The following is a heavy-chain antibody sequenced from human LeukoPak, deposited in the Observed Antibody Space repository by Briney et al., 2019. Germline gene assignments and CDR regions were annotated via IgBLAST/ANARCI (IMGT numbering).Heavy chain of an antibody. CDR2: ISGSGGST. Sequence: GGSLRLSCAASGFTFSSYAMSWVRQAPGKGLEWVSAISGSGGSTYYADSVKGRFTISRDNSKNTLYLQMDSLRAEDTAVYYCAKVVLGGSGYYTFDYWGQGTLVTVSS. CDR1: GFTFSSYA. V-gene: IGHV3-23*01. J-gene: IGHJ4*02. D-gene: IGHD3-22*01. CDR3: AKVVLGGSGYYTFDY.